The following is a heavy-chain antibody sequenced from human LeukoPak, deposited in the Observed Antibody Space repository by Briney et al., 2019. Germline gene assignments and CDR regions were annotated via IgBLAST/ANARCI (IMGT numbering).Heavy chain of an antibody. V-gene: IGHV3-11*01. D-gene: IGHD3-10*01. CDR2: ISSSGSTI. Sequence: GGSLRLSCAASGFTFSDYYMSRVREAPGKGLERVSYISSSGSTIYYADSVKGRFTISRDNAKNSLYLQMNSLGAEDTAVYYCARVPRAIRGVVDYWGQGTLVTVSS. CDR3: ARVPRAIRGVVDY. J-gene: IGHJ4*02. CDR1: GFTFSDYY.